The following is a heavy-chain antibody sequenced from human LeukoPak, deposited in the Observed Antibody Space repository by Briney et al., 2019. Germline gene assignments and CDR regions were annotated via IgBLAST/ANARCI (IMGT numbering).Heavy chain of an antibody. CDR1: GGSISSSSYY. CDR3: ARLPHYYDSSGYIDY. J-gene: IGHJ4*02. V-gene: IGHV4-39*01. D-gene: IGHD3-22*01. Sequence: PSETLSLTCTVSGGSISSSSYYWGWIRQPPGKGLEWIGSIYYSGSTYYNPSLKSRVTISVDTSKNQFSLKLSSVTAADTAVYYCARLPHYYDSSGYIDYWGQGTLVTVSS. CDR2: IYYSGST.